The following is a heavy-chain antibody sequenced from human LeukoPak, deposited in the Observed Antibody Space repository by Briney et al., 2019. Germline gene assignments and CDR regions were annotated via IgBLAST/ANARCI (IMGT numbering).Heavy chain of an antibody. J-gene: IGHJ4*02. CDR2: ISGSGGST. Sequence: GGSLRLSCAASGFTFSSYGMSWVRQAPGKGLEWVSAISGSGGSTYYADSVKGRFTISRDNSKNTLYLQMNSLRAEDTAVYYCAKPVLGPRRYFDYWGQGTLVTVSS. CDR3: AKPVLGPRRYFDY. V-gene: IGHV3-23*01. CDR1: GFTFSSYG.